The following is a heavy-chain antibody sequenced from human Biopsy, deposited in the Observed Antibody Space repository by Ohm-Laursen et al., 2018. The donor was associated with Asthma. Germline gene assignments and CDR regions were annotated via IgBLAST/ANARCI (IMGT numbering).Heavy chain of an antibody. D-gene: IGHD1-1*01. V-gene: IGHV3-30*01. Sequence: SLRLSCAATGFSYSNFAIHWVRQAPGKGLEWVGVISKDASTQDYADSVKGRFTMARDNSKNTLDLQMNSLREEDTAVYYCVRDGTDDAFDIWGQGTVVSVSS. CDR3: VRDGTDDAFDI. J-gene: IGHJ3*02. CDR2: ISKDASTQ. CDR1: GFSYSNFA.